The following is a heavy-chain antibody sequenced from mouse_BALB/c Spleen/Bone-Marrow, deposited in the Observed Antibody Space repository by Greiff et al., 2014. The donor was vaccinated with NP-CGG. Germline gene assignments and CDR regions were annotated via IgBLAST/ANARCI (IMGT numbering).Heavy chain of an antibody. Sequence: EVKLVESGGGLVQPGGSLRLSCATSGFTFTDYYMSWVRQPPGKALEWLGFIRNKANGYTTEYSASVKGRFTISRDNSQSTLYLQMNTLRAEDSATYYCAREGVYYGNPYWYFDVWGAGTTVTVSS. J-gene: IGHJ1*01. D-gene: IGHD2-1*01. CDR3: AREGVYYGNPYWYFDV. CDR2: IRNKANGYTT. V-gene: IGHV7-3*02. CDR1: GFTFTDYY.